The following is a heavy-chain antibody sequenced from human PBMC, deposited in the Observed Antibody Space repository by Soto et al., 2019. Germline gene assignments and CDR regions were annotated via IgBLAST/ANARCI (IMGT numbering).Heavy chain of an antibody. CDR2: VYYSGAT. CDR3: ARDKDLQPTVWGF. D-gene: IGHD3-16*01. Sequence: SETLSLTCTVSGDSMATGGHYYNWIRQVPGKGLEWIGYVYYSGATHYTPSLRARATISRDTSKNQFSLRLISVTAADTALYYCARDKDLQPTVWGFWGQGIQVTVS. CDR1: GDSMATGGHY. J-gene: IGHJ4*02. V-gene: IGHV4-31*03.